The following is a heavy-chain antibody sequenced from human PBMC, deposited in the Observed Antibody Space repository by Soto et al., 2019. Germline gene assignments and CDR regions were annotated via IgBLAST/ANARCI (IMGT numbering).Heavy chain of an antibody. Sequence: QVQLQESGPGLVKPSETLSLTCTVSGGSISSYYWTWIRQPPGKGLEWIGYIYYSGSTNYNPSLESRVTRSEDTSMYQFSLKLRSVTAADTAVYYCARGGYSSSWYLTYFDPWGQGTLVTVSS. J-gene: IGHJ5*02. CDR2: IYYSGST. D-gene: IGHD6-13*01. CDR1: GGSISSYY. V-gene: IGHV4-59*01. CDR3: ARGGYSSSWYLTYFDP.